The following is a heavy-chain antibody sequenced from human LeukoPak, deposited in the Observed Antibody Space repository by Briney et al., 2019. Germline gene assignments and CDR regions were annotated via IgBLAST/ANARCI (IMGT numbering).Heavy chain of an antibody. V-gene: IGHV1-18*04. CDR3: ARTVTTESEYFQH. J-gene: IGHJ1*01. Sequence: GASVKVSCKASGYTFTSYYMHWVRQAPGQGLEWMGWISAYNGNTNYAQKLQGRVTMTTDTSTSTAYMELRSLRSDDTAVYCCARTVTTESEYFQHWGQGTLVTVSS. CDR2: ISAYNGNT. D-gene: IGHD4-17*01. CDR1: GYTFTSYY.